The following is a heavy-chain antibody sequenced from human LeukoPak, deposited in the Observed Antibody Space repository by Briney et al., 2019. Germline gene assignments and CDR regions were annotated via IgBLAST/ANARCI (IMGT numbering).Heavy chain of an antibody. CDR2: ISAYNGNT. Sequence: ASVNVSCKASGYTFTSYGISWVRQAPGQGLEWMGWISAYNGNTNYAQKLQGRVTMTTDTSTSTAYMELRSLRSDDTAVYYCARAVYFDWLFYGDYWGQGTLVTVSS. D-gene: IGHD3-9*01. CDR3: ARAVYFDWLFYGDY. CDR1: GYTFTSYG. V-gene: IGHV1-18*01. J-gene: IGHJ4*02.